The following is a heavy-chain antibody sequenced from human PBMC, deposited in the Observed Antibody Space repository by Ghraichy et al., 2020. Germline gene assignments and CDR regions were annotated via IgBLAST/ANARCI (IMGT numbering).Heavy chain of an antibody. J-gene: IGHJ4*02. D-gene: IGHD2-15*01. V-gene: IGHV3-23*01. CDR2: ISGSGGST. Sequence: GGSLRLSCAASGFTFRSYAMSWVRQAPGKGLEWVSAISGSGGSTYYADSVKGRFTISRDNSKNTLYLQMNSLRAEDTAVYYCAKDDLTVVVASTPYYFDYWGQGTLVTVSS. CDR1: GFTFRSYA. CDR3: AKDDLTVVVASTPYYFDY.